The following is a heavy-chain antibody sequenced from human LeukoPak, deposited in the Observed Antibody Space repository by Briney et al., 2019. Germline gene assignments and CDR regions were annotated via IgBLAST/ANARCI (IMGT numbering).Heavy chain of an antibody. V-gene: IGHV1-8*02. D-gene: IGHD6-13*01. J-gene: IGHJ4*02. CDR1: GYTFTSYD. CDR3: ARKLSGYSSTWYPDY. CDR2: INPKNGKT. Sequence: GASVKVSCKASGYTFTSYDINWVRQATGQGLEWVGYINPKNGKTGYAQKFQGRVTMTTDTSTTTAFMELNSLRYDDTAVYYCARKLSGYSSTWYPDYWGQGTLVTVSS.